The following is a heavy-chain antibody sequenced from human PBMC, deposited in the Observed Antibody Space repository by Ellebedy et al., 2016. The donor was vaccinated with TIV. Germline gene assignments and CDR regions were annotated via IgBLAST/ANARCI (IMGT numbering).Heavy chain of an antibody. J-gene: IGHJ6*02. CDR1: GGSFSGYY. D-gene: IGHD2-15*01. CDR2: INHSGST. V-gene: IGHV4-34*01. CDR3: AREAAIAGVYYYGLDV. Sequence: MPSETLSLTCAVYGGSFSGYYWSWIRQPPGKGLEWIGEINHSGSTNYNPSLKSRVTISVDTSKNQFSLKLSSVAAADTAVYYCAREAAIAGVYYYGLDVWGPGTTVTVSS.